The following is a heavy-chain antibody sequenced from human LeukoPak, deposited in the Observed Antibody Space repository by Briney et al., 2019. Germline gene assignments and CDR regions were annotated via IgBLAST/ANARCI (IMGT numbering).Heavy chain of an antibody. V-gene: IGHV3-21*01. J-gene: IGHJ4*02. D-gene: IGHD5-18*01. CDR3: ARGGVDTAMVTPTTDY. Sequence: GGSLRLSCAASGFTFSSYSMNWVRQAPGKGLEWVSSISSSSSYIYYADSVKGRFTISRDNAKNSLYLQMNSLRAEDTAVYYCARGGVDTAMVTPTTDYWGQGTLVTVSS. CDR1: GFTFSSYS. CDR2: ISSSSSYI.